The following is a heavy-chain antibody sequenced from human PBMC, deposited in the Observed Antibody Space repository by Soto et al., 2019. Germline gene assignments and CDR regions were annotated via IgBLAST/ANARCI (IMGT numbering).Heavy chain of an antibody. CDR3: AKHIVVVVAADY. Sequence: EVPLLESGGGLVQPGGSLRLSCAASGFTFSSYAMSWVRQAPGKGLEWVSAISGSGGSTYYADSVKGRFTISRDNSKNTLYLQMNSLRAEDTAVYYCAKHIVVVVAADYWGQGTLVTVSS. V-gene: IGHV3-23*01. D-gene: IGHD2-15*01. CDR1: GFTFSSYA. J-gene: IGHJ4*02. CDR2: ISGSGGST.